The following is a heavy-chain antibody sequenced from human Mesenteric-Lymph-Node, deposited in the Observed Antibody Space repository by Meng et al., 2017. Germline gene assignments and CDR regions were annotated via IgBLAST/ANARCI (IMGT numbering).Heavy chain of an antibody. CDR3: ARNGGRYYGGTEFDY. J-gene: IGHJ4*02. CDR1: GGSFSGYY. V-gene: IGHV4-34*01. D-gene: IGHD1-26*01. CDR2: INNSGST. Sequence: SETLSLTCAVYGGSFSGYYWSWIRQPPGKGLEWIGEINNSGSTNYDPSLKSRVTISVDTSKNQFSLKLSSVTAADTAVYYCARNGGRYYGGTEFDYWGQGTLVTVSS.